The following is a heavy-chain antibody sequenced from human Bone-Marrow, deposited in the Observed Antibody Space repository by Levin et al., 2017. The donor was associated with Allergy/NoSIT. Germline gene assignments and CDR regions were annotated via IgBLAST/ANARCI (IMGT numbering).Heavy chain of an antibody. CDR1: GFTFSSYA. CDR2: IGSSGVNT. Sequence: AGGSLRLSCADSGFTFSSYAMTWVRQAPGKGLEWVSTIGSSGVNTYYADSVRGRFSISRDNSKSVVYLQMNSLRAEDTAVYYCAKDGGVHCSGFGCLSAINYYYAMDVWGQGTTVTVSS. V-gene: IGHV3-23*01. J-gene: IGHJ6*02. D-gene: IGHD2-15*01. CDR3: AKDGGVHCSGFGCLSAINYYYAMDV.